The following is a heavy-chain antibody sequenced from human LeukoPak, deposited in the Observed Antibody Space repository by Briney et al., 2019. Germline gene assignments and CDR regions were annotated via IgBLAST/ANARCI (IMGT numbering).Heavy chain of an antibody. V-gene: IGHV4-61*02. CDR1: GGSISSGSYY. D-gene: IGHD2-2*02. CDR2: IYTSGST. Sequence: PSQTLSLTCTVSGGSISSGSYYWSWIRQPAGKGLEWIGRIYTSGSTNYNPSLKSRVTISVGTSKNQFSLKLSSVTAADTAVYYCARELNIVVVPAAIRYFDYWGQGTLVTVSS. CDR3: ARELNIVVVPAAIRYFDY. J-gene: IGHJ4*02.